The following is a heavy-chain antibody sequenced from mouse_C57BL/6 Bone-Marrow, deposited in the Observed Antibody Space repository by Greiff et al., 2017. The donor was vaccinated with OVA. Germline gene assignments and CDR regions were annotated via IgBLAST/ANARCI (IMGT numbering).Heavy chain of an antibody. Sequence: EVQLQQSGPELVKPGASVKISCKASGYTFTDYYMNWVKQSHGKSLEWIGDINPNNGGTSYNQKFKGKATLTVDKSSSTAYMELRSLTSEDSAVYYCARQRNWDGWYFDVWGTGTTVTVSS. CDR3: ARQRNWDGWYFDV. V-gene: IGHV1-26*01. J-gene: IGHJ1*03. D-gene: IGHD4-1*01. CDR2: INPNNGGT. CDR1: GYTFTDYY.